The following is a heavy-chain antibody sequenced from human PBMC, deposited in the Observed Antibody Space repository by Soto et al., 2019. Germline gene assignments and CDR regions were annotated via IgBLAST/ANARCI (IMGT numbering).Heavy chain of an antibody. J-gene: IGHJ6*02. D-gene: IGHD6-13*01. Sequence: SETLSLTCAVYGGSFSGYYWSWIRQPPGKGLEWIGEINHSGSTNYNPSLKSRVTISVDTSKNQFSLKLSSVTAADTAVYYCARAGYSSSWYSTRLLFAMDVWGQGTTVTVSS. CDR2: INHSGST. CDR1: GGSFSGYY. V-gene: IGHV4-34*01. CDR3: ARAGYSSSWYSTRLLFAMDV.